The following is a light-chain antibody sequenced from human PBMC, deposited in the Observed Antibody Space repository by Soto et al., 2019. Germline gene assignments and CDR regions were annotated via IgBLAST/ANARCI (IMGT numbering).Light chain of an antibody. CDR3: QQSLSTPIYS. Sequence: DIQMTQSPSSLSASVGDRGTISCQASQDISNYLNWYQQKPGKAPNLLIYAASSLQSGVPSRFAGSGSGTHFTLTISTLQPEDVGTYFCQQSLSTPIYSFGQGTKVDI. J-gene: IGKJ2*03. CDR1: QDISNY. CDR2: AAS. V-gene: IGKV1-39*01.